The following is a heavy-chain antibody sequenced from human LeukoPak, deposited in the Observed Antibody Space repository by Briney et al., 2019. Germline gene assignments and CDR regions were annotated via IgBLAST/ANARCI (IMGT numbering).Heavy chain of an antibody. CDR3: ARHFRAARPSDY. Sequence: PSETLSPTCTVSGGSISSYYWGWIRQPPGKGLEWIGSIYYSGSTYYNPSLKSRATISVDTSKNQFSLKLSSVTAADTAVYYCARHFRAARPSDYWGQGTLVTVSS. D-gene: IGHD6-6*01. CDR2: IYYSGST. CDR1: GGSISSYY. J-gene: IGHJ4*02. V-gene: IGHV4-39*01.